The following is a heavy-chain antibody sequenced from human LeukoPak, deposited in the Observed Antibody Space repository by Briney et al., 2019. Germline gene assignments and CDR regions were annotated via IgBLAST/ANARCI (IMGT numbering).Heavy chain of an antibody. V-gene: IGHV4-39*01. J-gene: IGHJ4*02. CDR2: VYHTGTT. CDR1: GGSVSIGSSH. D-gene: IGHD3-9*01. CDR3: ARLYYHTSRYYDF. Sequence: SETLSLTCTVSGGSVSIGSSHWGWIRQPPGSGLEWIGTVYHTGTTYYNPSLRSRVTMSVDTSKNQFSLKMSSVTAADTAVYYCARLYYHTSRYYDFWGQGTLVTVSS.